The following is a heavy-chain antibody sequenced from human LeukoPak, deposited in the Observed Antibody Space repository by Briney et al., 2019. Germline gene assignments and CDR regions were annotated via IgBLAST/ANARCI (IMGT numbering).Heavy chain of an antibody. J-gene: IGHJ5*02. CDR1: GGSFSGYY. CDR3: ARGYNDFWSGYYGGFIWFDP. Sequence: SETLSLTCAVYGGSFSGYYWSWIRQPPGKGLEWIGEINHSGSTNYNPSLKSRVTISVDTSKNQFSLKLSSVTAADTAVYYCARGYNDFWSGYYGGFIWFDPWGQGTLVTLSS. V-gene: IGHV4-34*01. CDR2: INHSGST. D-gene: IGHD3-3*01.